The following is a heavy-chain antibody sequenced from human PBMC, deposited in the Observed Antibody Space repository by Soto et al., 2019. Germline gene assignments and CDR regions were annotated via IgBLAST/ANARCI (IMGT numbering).Heavy chain of an antibody. D-gene: IGHD3-10*01. CDR1: GFTFSSYA. V-gene: IGHV3-23*01. CDR2: ISGGGGST. CDR3: AKAGRPRGGGYFDF. J-gene: IGHJ4*02. Sequence: EVQLLESGGGLVQPGGSLRLSCAASGFTFSSYAMSWVRQAPGKGLAWVSAISGGGGSTYYADSVKGRFTISRDNSKNPLPLQMNRLRAADTALYYWAKAGRPRGGGYFDFWGQGTLVTVSS.